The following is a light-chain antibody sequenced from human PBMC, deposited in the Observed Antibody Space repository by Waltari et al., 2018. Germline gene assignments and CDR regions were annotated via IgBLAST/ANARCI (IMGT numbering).Light chain of an antibody. Sequence: SYDLTQPPSVSVSPGQTARITCSGNALPRLYSYWYQQKPGQAPLLLISKDTQRASWIPERVSGSSSGTTVTLTISGVQAEDEADYYCQSADTDFANHVLFGGGTQLTVL. CDR1: ALPRLY. V-gene: IGLV3-25*03. J-gene: IGLJ2*01. CDR3: QSADTDFANHVL. CDR2: KDT.